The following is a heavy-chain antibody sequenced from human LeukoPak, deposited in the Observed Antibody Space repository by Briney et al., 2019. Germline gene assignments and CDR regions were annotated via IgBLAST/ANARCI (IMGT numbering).Heavy chain of an antibody. Sequence: ASVKVSCKASGYTFTSYDINWVRQATGQGLEWMGWMNPNSGNTGYAQKFQGRVTVTRNTSISTAYMELSSLRSEDTAVYYCARAIRNMVRGVIISVTPHKLYYFDYWGQGTLVTVSS. CDR3: ARAIRNMVRGVIISVTPHKLYYFDY. V-gene: IGHV1-8*01. J-gene: IGHJ4*02. D-gene: IGHD3-10*01. CDR2: MNPNSGNT. CDR1: GYTFTSYD.